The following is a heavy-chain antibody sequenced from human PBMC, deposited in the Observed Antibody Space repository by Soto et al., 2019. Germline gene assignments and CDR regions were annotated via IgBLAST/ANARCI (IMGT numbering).Heavy chain of an antibody. Sequence: ASVKVSCKASGYTFTSYAMHWVRQAPGQRLEWMGWINAGNGNTKYSQKFQGRVTITRDTSASTAYMELSSLRSEDTAVYYCARVDSSGWYGRRPYFDYWGQGTLVTVSS. CDR3: ARVDSSGWYGRRPYFDY. CDR2: INAGNGNT. D-gene: IGHD6-19*01. J-gene: IGHJ4*02. V-gene: IGHV1-3*01. CDR1: GYTFTSYA.